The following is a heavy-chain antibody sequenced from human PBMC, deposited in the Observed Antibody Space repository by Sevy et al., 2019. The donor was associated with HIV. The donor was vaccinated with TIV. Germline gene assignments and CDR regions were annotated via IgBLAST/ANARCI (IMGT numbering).Heavy chain of an antibody. Sequence: GGSLRLSCAASGFTFSDYYMGWVRQAPGKGLEWVSHIGNTGAPTYYADSVQGRFTISRDNAKYSLYLQMTSLTVDDTAVYYCARELPIVGAALDHWGPGTLVTVSS. CDR3: ARELPIVGAALDH. J-gene: IGHJ4*02. V-gene: IGHV3-11*01. D-gene: IGHD1-26*01. CDR1: GFTFSDYY. CDR2: IGNTGAPT.